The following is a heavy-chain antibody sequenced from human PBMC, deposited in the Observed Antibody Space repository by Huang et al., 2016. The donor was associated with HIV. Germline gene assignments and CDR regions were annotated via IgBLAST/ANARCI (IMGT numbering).Heavy chain of an antibody. D-gene: IGHD6-13*01. J-gene: IGHJ4*02. CDR1: GFTFSGST. V-gene: IGHV3-73*01. CDR2: IRSKGDSYAT. CDR3: TRQGGSSWYGYYSDY. Sequence: EVQLVESGGGLVQPGGSLKLSCAASGFTFSGSTMPWVRQASGKGVEWIGRIRSKGDSYATSYGASVKDRFTISRDDSRNTAYLQMNSLKIEDTAVYYCTRQGGSSWYGYYSDYWGQGARVTVSS.